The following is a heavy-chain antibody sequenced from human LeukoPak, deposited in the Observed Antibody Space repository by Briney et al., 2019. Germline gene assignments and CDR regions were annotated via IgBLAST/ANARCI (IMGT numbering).Heavy chain of an antibody. CDR3: ARGLSYDSSGYYYDFDY. CDR1: GGSISSGGYS. Sequence: PSETLSLTCAVSGGSISSGGYSWSWIRQPPGKGLEWIGYSYYSGSTYYNPSLKSRVTISVDTSKNQFSLKLSSVTAADTAVYYCARGLSYDSSGYYYDFDYWGQGTLVTVSS. CDR2: SYYSGST. D-gene: IGHD3-22*01. J-gene: IGHJ4*02. V-gene: IGHV4-30-4*07.